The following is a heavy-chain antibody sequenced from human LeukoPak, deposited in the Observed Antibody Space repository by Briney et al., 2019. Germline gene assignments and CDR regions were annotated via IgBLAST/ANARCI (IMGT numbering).Heavy chain of an antibody. CDR2: ISGSDADT. J-gene: IGHJ4*02. V-gene: IGHV3-23*01. CDR3: AKVPPHDDSGYSNPY. D-gene: IGHD3-22*01. Sequence: PGGSLRLSCAASGFTFSSYFMTWVRQAPGKGLEWVSGISGSDADTLYADSVRGQFTISRDNSKNTLYLQMNSLRAEDTAVYYCAKVPPHDDSGYSNPYWGQGTLVTVSS. CDR1: GFTFSSYF.